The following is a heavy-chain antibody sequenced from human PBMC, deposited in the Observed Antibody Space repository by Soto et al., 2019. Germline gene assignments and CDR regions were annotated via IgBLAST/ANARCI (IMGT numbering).Heavy chain of an antibody. CDR1: GGSISSYY. V-gene: IGHV4-59*01. Sequence: SETLSLTCTVSGGSISSYYWSWIRQPPGKGLEWIGYIYYSGSTNYNPSLKSRVTISVDTSKNQFSLKLSSVTAADTAVYYCANLPAARDYWGQGTLVTVSS. CDR3: ANLPAARDY. CDR2: IYYSGST. J-gene: IGHJ4*02. D-gene: IGHD2-2*01.